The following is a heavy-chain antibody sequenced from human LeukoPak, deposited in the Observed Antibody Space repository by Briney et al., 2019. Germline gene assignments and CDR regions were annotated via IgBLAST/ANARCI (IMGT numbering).Heavy chain of an antibody. J-gene: IGHJ4*02. D-gene: IGHD3-16*01. Sequence: PGGSLRLSCAASGFTVSSNYMSWVRQAPGKGPECVGRIERKTDGGATDYAAPVKGRFTISRDDSKNTLFLQMDSLKIEDTSMYYCATGGGTYDYWGQGTLVTVSS. CDR3: ATGGGTYDY. V-gene: IGHV3-15*04. CDR1: GFTVSSNY. CDR2: IERKTDGGAT.